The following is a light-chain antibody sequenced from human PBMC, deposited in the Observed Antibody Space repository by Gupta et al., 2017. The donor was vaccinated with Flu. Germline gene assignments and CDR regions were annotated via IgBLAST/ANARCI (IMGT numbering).Light chain of an antibody. CDR3: QQYYSTPRT. Sequence: DIVMTQSPDSLAVSLGERAPTNCKSSQSVLYSSNNKNYLAWYQQKPGQPPKLLIYWASTRESGVPDRFSGSGSGTDFTLTISSLQAEDVAVYYCQQYYSTPRTFGQGTKVEIK. CDR1: QSVLYSSNNKNY. V-gene: IGKV4-1*01. J-gene: IGKJ1*01. CDR2: WAS.